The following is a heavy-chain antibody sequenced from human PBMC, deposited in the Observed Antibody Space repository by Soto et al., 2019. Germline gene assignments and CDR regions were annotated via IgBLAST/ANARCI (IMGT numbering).Heavy chain of an antibody. CDR1: GGTFSSYA. D-gene: IGHD4-17*01. Sequence: SVKVSCKASGGTFSSYAISWVRQAPGQGLEWMGGIIPIFGTANYAQKFQGRDTITADESTSTAYMELSSLRSEDTAVYYCARVDYGGNYYYYGMDVWGQGTTVTVSS. V-gene: IGHV1-69*13. CDR3: ARVDYGGNYYYYGMDV. J-gene: IGHJ6*02. CDR2: IIPIFGTA.